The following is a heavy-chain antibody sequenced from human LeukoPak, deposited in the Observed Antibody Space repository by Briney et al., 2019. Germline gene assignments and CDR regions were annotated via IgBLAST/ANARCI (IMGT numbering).Heavy chain of an antibody. J-gene: IGHJ6*03. CDR2: IKQDGSEK. V-gene: IGHV3-7*01. CDR3: ARDLRFGELGLLYYYYYMDV. CDR1: GFTFSSYW. Sequence: PGGSLRLSCAASGFTFSSYWMSWVRQAPGKGLEWVANIKQDGSEKYYVDSVKGRFTISRDNAKNSLYLQMNSLRAEDTAVYYCARDLRFGELGLLYYYYYMDVWGKGTTVTISS. D-gene: IGHD3-10*01.